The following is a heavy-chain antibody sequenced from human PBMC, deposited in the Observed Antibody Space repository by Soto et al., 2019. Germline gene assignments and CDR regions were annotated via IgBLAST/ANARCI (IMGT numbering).Heavy chain of an antibody. V-gene: IGHV4-59*01. Sequence: QVQLQESGPGLVKPSETLSLTCTVSGGSISSYYWSWIRQPPGQGLEWIGYIYYSGSTNYNPSLKSRVTISVDTSKNQFSLKLSSVTAADTAVYYCAREETYYGSGSYWDYWGQGTLVTVSS. CDR3: AREETYYGSGSYWDY. D-gene: IGHD3-10*01. CDR1: GGSISSYY. J-gene: IGHJ4*02. CDR2: IYYSGST.